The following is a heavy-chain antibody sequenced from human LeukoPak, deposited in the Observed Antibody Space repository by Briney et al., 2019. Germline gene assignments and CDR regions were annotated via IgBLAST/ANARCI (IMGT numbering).Heavy chain of an antibody. D-gene: IGHD2-15*01. J-gene: IGHJ3*02. V-gene: IGHV4-34*01. CDR3: ARGGECGSCDGFDM. CDR1: GGSFSGYY. Sequence: PSETLSLTCAVYGGSFSGYYWSWIRQPPGKGLEWIGEINHSGSTNYNPSLKSRVTISVDTSKNQFSLKLSSVTVADTTVYYCARGGECGSCDGFDMWGQGIMVTVSS. CDR2: INHSGST.